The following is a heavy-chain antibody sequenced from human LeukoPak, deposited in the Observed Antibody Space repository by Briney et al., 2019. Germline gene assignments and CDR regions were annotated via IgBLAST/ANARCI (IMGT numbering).Heavy chain of an antibody. J-gene: IGHJ4*02. Sequence: GWSLRLSCAASGFTFSSYGMHWVRQAPGKGLEWGAVIWYDGSNKYYADSVKGRFTISRDNSKNTLYLQMNSLRAEDTAVYYCAREGHTTGWPPFDFWGQGTLVTVSS. D-gene: IGHD2/OR15-2a*01. CDR2: IWYDGSNK. CDR3: AREGHTTGWPPFDF. V-gene: IGHV3-33*01. CDR1: GFTFSSYG.